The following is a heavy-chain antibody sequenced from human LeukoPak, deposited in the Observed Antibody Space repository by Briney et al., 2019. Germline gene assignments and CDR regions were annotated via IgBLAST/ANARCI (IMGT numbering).Heavy chain of an antibody. CDR3: ATESSPEYSSSYNWFDP. CDR2: FDPEDGET. CDR1: GYTLTELS. Sequence: ASVKVSCKVSGYTLTELSMHWVRQAPGKGLEWMGGFDPEDGETIYAQKFQGSVTMTEDTSTDTAYMELSSLRSEDTAVYYCATESSPEYSSSYNWFDPWGQGTLVTVSS. V-gene: IGHV1-24*01. D-gene: IGHD6-6*01. J-gene: IGHJ5*02.